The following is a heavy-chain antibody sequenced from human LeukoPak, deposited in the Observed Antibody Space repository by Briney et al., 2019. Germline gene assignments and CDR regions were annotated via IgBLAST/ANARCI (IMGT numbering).Heavy chain of an antibody. J-gene: IGHJ4*02. Sequence: GGSLRLSCAASGFTFSSYWMSWVRQAPGKGLEWVANIKQDGSEKYYVDSVKGRFTISRDNAKNSLYLQMNSLRAEDTAVYYCARVGGYYGSEVLGSFDYWGQGPLVTVSS. CDR3: ARVGGYYGSEVLGSFDY. V-gene: IGHV3-7*04. CDR2: IKQDGSEK. CDR1: GFTFSSYW. D-gene: IGHD3-10*01.